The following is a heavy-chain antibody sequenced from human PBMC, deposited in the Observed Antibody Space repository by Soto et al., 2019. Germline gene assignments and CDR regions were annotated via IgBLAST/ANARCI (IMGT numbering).Heavy chain of an antibody. V-gene: IGHV5-51*01. D-gene: IGHD3-22*01. CDR2: IYPGDSGT. Sequence: GESLRISCKGSWYSFTTYWIGWVRQMPGKGLEWMGIIYPGDSGTRYSPSFQGQVTISADKSISTAYLQWSSLKASDTAMYYCARKYYYDSSGYRDALDIWGQGTMVTVSS. CDR1: WYSFTTYW. CDR3: ARKYYYDSSGYRDALDI. J-gene: IGHJ3*02.